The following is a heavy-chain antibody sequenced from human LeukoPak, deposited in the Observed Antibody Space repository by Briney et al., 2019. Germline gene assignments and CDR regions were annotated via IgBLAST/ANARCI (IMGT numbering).Heavy chain of an antibody. J-gene: IGHJ3*02. D-gene: IGHD3-22*01. CDR2: IYYRGST. Sequence: SETLSLTCTVSVGSISSGYYYGRWIRQPPGRGVEWSGYIYYRGSTHYNPPLKSRDTISIDTSKNKFSLKPSSVTAADTAVYYCASRPYYYDSSGFGAFDIWGQGTMVTVSS. CDR1: VGSISSGYYY. V-gene: IGHV4-30-4*01. CDR3: ASRPYYYDSSGFGAFDI.